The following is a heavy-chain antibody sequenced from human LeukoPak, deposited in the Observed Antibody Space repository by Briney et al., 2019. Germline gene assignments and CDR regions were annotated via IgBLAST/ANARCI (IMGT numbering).Heavy chain of an antibody. D-gene: IGHD3-22*01. CDR2: ITDSGGST. CDR3: AKGSSGSRPYYFDY. Sequence: PGGSLRLSCAASGFTFSSYAMSWVRQAPGEGLEWVSAITDSGGSTYYSDSVKGRFTISRDNSKSTLYLQMNTLRAEDTAIYYCAKGSSGSRPYYFDYWGQGTLVTVSS. J-gene: IGHJ4*02. CDR1: GFTFSSYA. V-gene: IGHV3-23*01.